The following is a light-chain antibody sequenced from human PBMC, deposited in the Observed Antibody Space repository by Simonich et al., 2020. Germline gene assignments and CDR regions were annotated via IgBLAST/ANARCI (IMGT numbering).Light chain of an antibody. CDR3: SSYTSSSTLV. J-gene: IGLJ2*01. CDR1: SSDVGGYNY. Sequence: QSALTQPASVSGSPGQSITISCTGTSSDVGGYNYVPWYQHHPGKPPKLMIYDVSKRPSGVSKRFSGSKSGNTASLNISGLQAEDEADYYCSSYTSSSTLVFGGGTKLTVL. CDR2: DVS. V-gene: IGLV2-14*03.